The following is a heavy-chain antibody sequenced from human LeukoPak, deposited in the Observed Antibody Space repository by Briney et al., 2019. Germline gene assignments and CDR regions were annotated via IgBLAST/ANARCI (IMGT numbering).Heavy chain of an antibody. CDR1: GYSISSGYY. Sequence: SETLSLTCAVSGYSISSGYYWGWIRQPPGKGLEWIGEINHSGSTNYNPSLKSRVTISVDTSKNQFSPKLSSVTAADTAVYYCARGRLPSHFDYWGQGTLVTVSS. CDR3: ARGRLPSHFDY. V-gene: IGHV4-38-2*01. D-gene: IGHD2-15*01. CDR2: INHSGST. J-gene: IGHJ4*02.